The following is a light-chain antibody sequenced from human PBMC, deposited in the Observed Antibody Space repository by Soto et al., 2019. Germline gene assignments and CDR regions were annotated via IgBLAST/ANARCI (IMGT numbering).Light chain of an antibody. CDR3: QQYDSLPPT. CDR1: QGIHKF. Sequence: DIQMAQSPASLSASVGDRVTITCQASQGIHKFLNWYQQKPGKAPKLLIYDASYLGAGVSSRFSGRRSGTDFTFTISNLRPEDIATYYCQQYDSLPPTFGGGTKVEIK. V-gene: IGKV1-33*01. J-gene: IGKJ4*01. CDR2: DAS.